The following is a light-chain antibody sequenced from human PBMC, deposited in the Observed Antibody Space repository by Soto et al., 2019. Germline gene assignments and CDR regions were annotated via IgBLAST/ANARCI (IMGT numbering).Light chain of an antibody. CDR3: QQYSTWPPKYT. CDR2: RAS. CDR1: QSINNY. V-gene: IGKV3-15*01. Sequence: EIVMTQSPATLSVSPGGRATLSCRASQSINNYLAWYQQRPGQPPRLLIYRASTRATGIPARFSGSGSGTEFSLTISSLQSEDFAMYYCQQYSTWPPKYTFGQGTKLEI. J-gene: IGKJ2*01.